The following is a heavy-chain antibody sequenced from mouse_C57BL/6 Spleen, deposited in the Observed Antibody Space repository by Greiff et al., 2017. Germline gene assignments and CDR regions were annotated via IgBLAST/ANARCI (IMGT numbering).Heavy chain of an antibody. J-gene: IGHJ4*01. D-gene: IGHD3-2*02. V-gene: IGHV3-6*01. CDR2: ISYDGSN. CDR3: ARDSSGSYAMDY. Sequence: EVKLMESGPGLVKPSQSLSLTCSVTGYSITSGYYWNWIRQFPGNKLEWMGYISYDGSNNYNPSLKNRISITRDTSKNQFFLKLNSVTTEDTATYYCARDSSGSYAMDYWGQGTSVTVSS. CDR1: GYSITSGYY.